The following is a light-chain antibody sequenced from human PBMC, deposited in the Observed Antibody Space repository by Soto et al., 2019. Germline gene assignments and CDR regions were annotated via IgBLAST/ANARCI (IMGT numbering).Light chain of an antibody. CDR1: QSVSSRS. J-gene: IGKJ1*01. CDR3: QQYDSSPRT. CDR2: GAS. V-gene: IGKV3-20*01. Sequence: EILLTQSPGTLSLSPGERATLSCRASQSVSSRSLAWYQQKPGQAPRLLISGASSRAADIPDRFSGSGSGTDFTLTINRLEPEDFAVYYCQQYDSSPRTFGHGGKVDIK.